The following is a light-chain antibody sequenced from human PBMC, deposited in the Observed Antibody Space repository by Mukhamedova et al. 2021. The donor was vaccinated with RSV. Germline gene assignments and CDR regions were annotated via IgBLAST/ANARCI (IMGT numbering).Light chain of an antibody. J-gene: IGKJ3*01. CDR2: KAS. Sequence: WYQRRVHGRAPNLLIYKASNLQSGVPSRFSASGSGTEFTLTISSLQPDDFGIYYCQQYDTSPTFGPGTKVDVK. CDR3: QQYDTSPT. V-gene: IGKV1-5*03.